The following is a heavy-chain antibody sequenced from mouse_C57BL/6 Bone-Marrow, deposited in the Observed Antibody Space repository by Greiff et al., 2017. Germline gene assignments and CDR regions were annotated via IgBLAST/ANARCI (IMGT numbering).Heavy chain of an antibody. CDR3: ARRGVYPYFDY. CDR1: GYTFTSFG. CDR2: IYPRGGNT. Sequence: VQLQQSGAELARPGASVKLSCKASGYTFTSFGISWVKQRTGQGLEWIGEIYPRGGNTYYNEKFKGKATLTADKSSSTAYRELRSLTSEDSAVDFCARRGVYPYFDYWGQGTTLTVSS. J-gene: IGHJ2*01. D-gene: IGHD1-1*01. V-gene: IGHV1-81*01.